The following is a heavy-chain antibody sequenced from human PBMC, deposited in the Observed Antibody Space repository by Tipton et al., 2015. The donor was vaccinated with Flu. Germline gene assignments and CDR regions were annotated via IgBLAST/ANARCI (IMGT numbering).Heavy chain of an antibody. V-gene: IGHV5-51*01. CDR2: IYPGDSKT. Sequence: QLVQSGAEVKKPGESLKISCKLSGQTFSDFWIGWVRQMPGKGLEWMGIIYPGDSKTIYRPSFQGLVTISVDKSIDTAYLQWSSLKASDTAMYYCARGDSFGVWGQGTLVTVSS. CDR3: ARGDSFGV. J-gene: IGHJ3*01. CDR1: GQTFSDFW.